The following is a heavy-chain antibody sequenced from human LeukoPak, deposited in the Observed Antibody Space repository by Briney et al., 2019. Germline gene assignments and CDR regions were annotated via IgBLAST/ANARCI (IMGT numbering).Heavy chain of an antibody. CDR2: ITGSSGTI. V-gene: IGHV3-48*04. CDR3: ARAYSSSWPPYFDY. CDR1: GFSFSSYG. J-gene: IGHJ4*02. D-gene: IGHD6-13*01. Sequence: GGSLRLSCAASGFSFSSYGMNWVRQAPGKGLEWISYITGSSGTIYYADSVKGRFTISRDNAKNSLYPQMNSLRADDTAVYYCARAYSSSWPPYFDYWGLGTLVTVSS.